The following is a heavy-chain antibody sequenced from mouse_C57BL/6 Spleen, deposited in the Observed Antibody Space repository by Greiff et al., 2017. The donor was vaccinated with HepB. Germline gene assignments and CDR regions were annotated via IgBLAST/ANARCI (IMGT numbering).Heavy chain of an antibody. Sequence: VQLQQSGPELVKPGASVKISCKASGYSFTGYYMNWVKQSPEKSLEWIGEINPSTGGTTYNQKFKAKATLTVDKSSSTAYMQLKSLTSEDSAVYYCARRGVYDGYLDYWGQGTTLTVSS. D-gene: IGHD2-3*01. CDR1: GYSFTGYY. CDR2: INPSTGGT. J-gene: IGHJ2*01. V-gene: IGHV1-42*01. CDR3: ARRGVYDGYLDY.